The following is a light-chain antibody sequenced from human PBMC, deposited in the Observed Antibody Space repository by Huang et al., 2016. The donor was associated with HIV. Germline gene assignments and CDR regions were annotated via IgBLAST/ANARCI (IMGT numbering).Light chain of an antibody. CDR3: QKYDSAPRT. Sequence: MTQSPPSLSASIGDRVTLTCRASRAISTFLAWYQQKPGKPPRLLIYAASILHSGVPSRFSGGGSGTNFTLTVSSLQPEDVANYYCQKYDSAPRTFGQGTKLEL. V-gene: IGKV1-27*01. CDR1: RAISTF. CDR2: AAS. J-gene: IGKJ1*01.